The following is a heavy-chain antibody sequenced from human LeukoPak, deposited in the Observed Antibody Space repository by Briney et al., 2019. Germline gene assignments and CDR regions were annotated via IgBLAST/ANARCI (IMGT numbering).Heavy chain of an antibody. CDR3: ARDSDTSDWAWVY. CDR1: GYTFTSYS. D-gene: IGHD6-19*01. Sequence: EASVKASCKASGYTFTSYSKYTIHWVRQAPGQRLEWMGWINAGIGETRYSQKFQGRVTFTGDTSANTVYMELNSLISEDTAVYYCARDSDTSDWAWVYWGQGTLVTVSS. CDR2: INAGIGET. V-gene: IGHV1-3*01. J-gene: IGHJ4*02.